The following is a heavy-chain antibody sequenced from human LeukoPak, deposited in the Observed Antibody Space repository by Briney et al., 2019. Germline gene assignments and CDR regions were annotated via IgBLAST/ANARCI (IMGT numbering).Heavy chain of an antibody. D-gene: IGHD2-2*01. V-gene: IGHV4-34*01. J-gene: IGHJ1*01. CDR2: INHSGST. CDR3: ARGRGVVPAAAAEYFQH. CDR1: GGSFSGYY. Sequence: PSETLSLTCAVYGGSFSGYYWSWIRQPPGKGLEWIGEINHSGSTKYNPSLKSRVTISVDTSKNQFSLKLSSVTAADTAVYYCARGRGVVPAAAAEYFQHWGQGTLVTVSS.